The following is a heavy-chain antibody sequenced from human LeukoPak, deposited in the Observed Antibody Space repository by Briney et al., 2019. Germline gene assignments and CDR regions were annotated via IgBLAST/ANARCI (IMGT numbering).Heavy chain of an antibody. J-gene: IGHJ4*02. CDR1: GFTFDDYA. Sequence: GRSLRLSCAASGFTFDDYAMHWVRQAPGKGLEWVSGISWNSGSIGYADSVKGRFTISRDNAKTSLYLQMNSLRAEDTALYYCAKDDGCSGGSCFDYWGQGTLVTVSS. CDR3: AKDDGCSGGSCFDY. CDR2: ISWNSGSI. V-gene: IGHV3-9*01. D-gene: IGHD2-15*01.